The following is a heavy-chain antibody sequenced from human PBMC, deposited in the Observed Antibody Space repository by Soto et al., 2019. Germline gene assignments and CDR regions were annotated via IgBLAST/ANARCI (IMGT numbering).Heavy chain of an antibody. D-gene: IGHD5-12*01. CDR1: GSTFSNHI. Sequence: QVQLVQSGAEVKKPGSSVKVSCKASGSTFSNHIITWVRQAPGQGLEWMGRIIPILDITNYAQKFQGSVTITADKSTTTAYMEVSSLSSDDTAVYYCARDSPIGSTFSGHDDIDSWGQGTLVTVSS. CDR3: ARDSPIGSTFSGHDDIDS. J-gene: IGHJ4*02. CDR2: IIPILDIT. V-gene: IGHV1-69*08.